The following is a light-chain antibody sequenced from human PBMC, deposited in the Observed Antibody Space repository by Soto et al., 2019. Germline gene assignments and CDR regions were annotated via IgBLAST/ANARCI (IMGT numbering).Light chain of an antibody. CDR2: DAS. CDR3: QHYNSYSWT. CDR1: QSITIW. J-gene: IGKJ1*01. Sequence: DIQMTQSPSTLSASVGDRVTITCRASQSITIWLAWYQQKPGKAPKLLIFDASSLESGVPSRFSGSGSGTEFTLTISSLPPDDFATYYCQHYNSYSWTFGQGTKVEIK. V-gene: IGKV1-5*01.